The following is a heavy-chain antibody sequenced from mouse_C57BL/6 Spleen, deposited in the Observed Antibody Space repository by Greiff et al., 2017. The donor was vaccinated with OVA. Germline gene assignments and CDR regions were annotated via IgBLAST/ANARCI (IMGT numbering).Heavy chain of an antibody. CDR3: AGHEDGAPTKVVAFDY. V-gene: IGHV1-62-2*01. D-gene: IGHD1-1*01. J-gene: IGHJ2*01. Sequence: QVQLQQSGAELVKPGASVKLSCKASGYTFTEYTIHWVKQRSGQGLEWIGWFYPGSGSIKYNEKFKDKATLTADKSSSTDYMELSRLTSEDSAVYVCAGHEDGAPTKVVAFDYWGQGTTLTVSS. CDR1: GYTFTEYT. CDR2: FYPGSGSI.